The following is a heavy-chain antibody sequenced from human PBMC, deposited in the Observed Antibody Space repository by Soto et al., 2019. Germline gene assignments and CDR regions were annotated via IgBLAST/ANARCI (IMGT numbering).Heavy chain of an antibody. D-gene: IGHD1-26*01. J-gene: IGHJ6*04. CDR1: GLTFSNHW. CDR3: ARGGAGGGYYYYFMDV. CDR2: INSDGCST. V-gene: IGHV3-74*01. Sequence: EVPLVESGGGLVQPGGSLRLSCAASGLTFSNHWMHWVPQAPGKGLWWVSRINSDGCSTNYADSVKGRCTISKDNAMNALNLQMISQRDDDTPVYYCARGGAGGGYYYYFMDVWGKGTTVTVSP.